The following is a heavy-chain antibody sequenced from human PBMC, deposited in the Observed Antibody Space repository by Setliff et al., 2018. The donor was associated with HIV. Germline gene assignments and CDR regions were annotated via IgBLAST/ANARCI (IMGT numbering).Heavy chain of an antibody. D-gene: IGHD2-2*01. CDR2: ISSSSSTI. J-gene: IGHJ4*02. CDR3: ASHFGYCSSTSCEGY. Sequence: LRLSCAASGFTFSSYEMDWVRQAPGKGLEWVSYISSSSSTIYYADSVKGRFTISRDNAKNSLYLQMNSLRAEDTAVYYCASHFGYCSSTSCEGYWGQGALVTVSS. V-gene: IGHV3-48*03. CDR1: GFTFSSYE.